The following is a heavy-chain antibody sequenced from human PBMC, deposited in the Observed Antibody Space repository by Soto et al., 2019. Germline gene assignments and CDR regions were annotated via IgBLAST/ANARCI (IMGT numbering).Heavy chain of an antibody. CDR1: GGSISSGGYY. J-gene: IGHJ5*02. Sequence: SETLSLTCTVSGGSISSGGYYWSWIRQHPGKGLEWIGYIYYSGSTYYNPSLKSRVTISVDTSKNQFSLKLSSVTAADTAVYYCARDNRATYYGDFPRGGNWFDPWGQGTLVTVSS. CDR2: IYYSGST. CDR3: ARDNRATYYGDFPRGGNWFDP. D-gene: IGHD4-17*01. V-gene: IGHV4-31*03.